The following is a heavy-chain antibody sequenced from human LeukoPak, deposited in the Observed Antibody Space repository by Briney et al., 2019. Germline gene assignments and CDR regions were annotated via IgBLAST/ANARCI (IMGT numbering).Heavy chain of an antibody. D-gene: IGHD3-10*01. CDR1: GGSISSGDYY. J-gene: IGHJ3*02. Sequence: PSQTLSLTCTVSGGSISSGDYYWSWIRHPPGKGLEWVGCIYYSGSTYYNPSLKSRVTISVDTSKNQFSLKLSSVTAADTAVYYCARGKYYYGSGSYKIDAFDIWGQGTMVTVSS. CDR3: ARGKYYYGSGSYKIDAFDI. V-gene: IGHV4-30-4*01. CDR2: IYYSGST.